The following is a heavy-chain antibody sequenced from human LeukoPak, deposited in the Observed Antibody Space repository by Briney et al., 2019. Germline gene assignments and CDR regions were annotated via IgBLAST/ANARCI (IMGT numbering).Heavy chain of an antibody. CDR3: ARRDRSLSISAYYMDV. D-gene: IGHD6-13*01. CDR1: GDSISSSYW. V-gene: IGHV4-4*02. J-gene: IGHJ6*03. Sequence: SETLSLTCYVSGDSISSSYWWTWVRQPPGKGLQWIGEIYHAGITNYKSTLKSRVTISVDKSNNQFSLKLTSVTAADTAIYYCARRDRSLSISAYYMDVWGKGTTAIVSS. CDR2: IYHAGIT.